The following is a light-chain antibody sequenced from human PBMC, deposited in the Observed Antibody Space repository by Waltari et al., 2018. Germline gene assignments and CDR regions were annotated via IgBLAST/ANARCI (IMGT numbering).Light chain of an antibody. V-gene: IGLV2-14*01. CDR2: EVS. CDR3: SSYTSSSTPR. CDR1: SSDVGGYNY. J-gene: IGLJ1*01. Sequence: QSALTQPASVSGSPGQSITISCTGTSSDVGGYNYVSWYQQHPGKAPKRMIYEVSNRPAGVSNRFSGSQSGNTASLTISELQAEDEADYYCSSYTSSSTPRFGTGTKVTVL.